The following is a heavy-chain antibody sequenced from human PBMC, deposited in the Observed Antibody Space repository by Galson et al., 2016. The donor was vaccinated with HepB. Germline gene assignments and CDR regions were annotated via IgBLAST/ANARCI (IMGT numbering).Heavy chain of an antibody. D-gene: IGHD6-19*01. CDR1: GFTFSSYG. V-gene: IGHV3-48*01. CDR3: ARARYSSDAHPGYYFAY. CDR2: IGGHTSST. Sequence: SLRLSCAASGFTFSSYGMNWVRQAPGRGLEWIAYIGGHTSSTFYADSVKGRFTISRDNAKNSLSLHMIGLRAEDTAVYYCARARYSSDAHPGYYFAYWGQGTRVPVSS. J-gene: IGHJ4*02.